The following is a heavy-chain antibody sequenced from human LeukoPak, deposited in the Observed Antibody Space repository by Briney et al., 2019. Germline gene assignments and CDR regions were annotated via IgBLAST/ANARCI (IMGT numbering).Heavy chain of an antibody. CDR2: MNPNSGNT. D-gene: IGHD6-19*01. Sequence: ASVTVSCKASGYTFTSYVINWVRQATGQGLEWMGWMNPNSGNTGYAQKFQGRVTMTRNTSISTAYMELSSLRSEDTAVYYCARDSSGWYYYYYGMDVWGQGTTVTVSS. J-gene: IGHJ6*02. CDR3: ARDSSGWYYYYYGMDV. V-gene: IGHV1-8*01. CDR1: GYTFTSYV.